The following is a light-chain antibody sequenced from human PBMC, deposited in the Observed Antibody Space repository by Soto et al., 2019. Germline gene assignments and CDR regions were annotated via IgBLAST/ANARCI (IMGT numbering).Light chain of an antibody. CDR2: AAS. CDR3: QQLNSYPLT. V-gene: IGKV1-9*01. J-gene: IGKJ4*01. Sequence: DIQLTQSPSFLSASVGDRVTITCRARQGISSDLAWYQQKPGKAPKLLIYAASTLQSGVPSRFSGSGSGTEFTLTISSLQPEDFATYYCQQLNSYPLTFGGGTKVEI. CDR1: QGISSD.